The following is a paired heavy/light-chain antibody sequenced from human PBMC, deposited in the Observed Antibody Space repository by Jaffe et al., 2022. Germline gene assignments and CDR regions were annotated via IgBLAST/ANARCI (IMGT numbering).Light chain of an antibody. V-gene: IGKV1-5*03. CDR3: QQYNSYHT. CDR2: KAS. J-gene: IGKJ2*01. CDR1: QSISSW. Sequence: DIQMTQSPSTLSASVGDRVTITCRASQSISSWLAWYQQKPGKAPKLLIYKASSLESGVPSRFSGSGSGTEFTLTISSLQPDDFATYYCQQYNSYHTFGQGTKLEIK.
Heavy chain of an antibody. J-gene: IGHJ3*02. CDR1: GYTFTGYY. V-gene: IGHV1-2*02. D-gene: IGHD3-16*02. Sequence: QVQLVQSGAEVKKPGASVKVSCKASGYTFTGYYMHWVRQAPGQGLEWMGWINPNSGGTNYAQKFQGRVTMTRDTSISTAYMELSRLRSDDTAVYYCARVASYDYVWGSYRHSGDDAFDIWGQGTMVTVSS. CDR2: INPNSGGT. CDR3: ARVASYDYVWGSYRHSGDDAFDI.